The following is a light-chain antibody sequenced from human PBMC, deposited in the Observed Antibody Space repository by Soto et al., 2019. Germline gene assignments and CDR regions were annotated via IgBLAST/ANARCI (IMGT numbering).Light chain of an antibody. V-gene: IGLV2-8*01. CDR1: SSDVGGYNY. CDR3: SSHTGSSNFYV. J-gene: IGLJ1*01. CDR2: EVT. Sequence: QSALPQPPSASGSPGQSVTISCTGTSSDVGGYNYVSWYQQEPGKAPKLMIYEVTKRPSGVPDRFSGSKSGNTASLTVSGLQAEDEADYYCSSHTGSSNFYVFGTGTKVTVL.